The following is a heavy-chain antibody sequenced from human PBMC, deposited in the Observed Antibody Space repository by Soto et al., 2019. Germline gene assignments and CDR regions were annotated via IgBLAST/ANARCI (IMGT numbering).Heavy chain of an antibody. CDR3: ARSRYDFWSGYHFDY. Sequence: PSETLSLTCTVSGGSISSSSYYWGWIRQPPGKGLEWIGSIYYSGSTYYNPSLKSRVTISVDTSKNQFSLKLSSVTAADTAVYYCARSRYDFWSGYHFDYWGQGTLVTVS. CDR1: GGSISSSSYY. V-gene: IGHV4-39*01. J-gene: IGHJ4*02. D-gene: IGHD3-3*01. CDR2: IYYSGST.